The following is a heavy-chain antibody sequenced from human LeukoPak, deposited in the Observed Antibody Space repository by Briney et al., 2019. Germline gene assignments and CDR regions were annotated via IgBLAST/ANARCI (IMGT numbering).Heavy chain of an antibody. CDR3: ARYTDSRTRIYYFDY. D-gene: IGHD2-2*02. J-gene: IGHJ4*02. CDR1: GGSISSSSYY. Sequence: PSETLSLTCTVSGGSISSSSYYWGWIRQPPGMGLEWIGNIYYSGSTNYNPSLKSRVTISVDTSKNQFSLKLSSVTAADTAVYYCARYTDSRTRIYYFDYWGQGTLVTVSS. V-gene: IGHV4-39*07. CDR2: IYYSGST.